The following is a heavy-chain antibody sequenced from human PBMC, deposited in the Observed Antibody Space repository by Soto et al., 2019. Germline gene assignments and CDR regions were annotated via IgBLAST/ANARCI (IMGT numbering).Heavy chain of an antibody. D-gene: IGHD5-12*01. Sequence: ASVKVSCKASGYTFTSYGISWVRQAPGQGLEWMGWISAYNGNTNYAQKLQGRVTMTTDTSTSTAYMELSSLRSEDTAVYYCARGLGEMATIINYYGMDVWGQGTTVTVSS. J-gene: IGHJ6*02. CDR1: GYTFTSYG. CDR2: ISAYNGNT. CDR3: ARGLGEMATIINYYGMDV. V-gene: IGHV1-18*01.